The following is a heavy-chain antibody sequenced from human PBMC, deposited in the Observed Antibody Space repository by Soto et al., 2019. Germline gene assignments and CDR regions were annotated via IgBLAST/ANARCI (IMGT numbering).Heavy chain of an antibody. V-gene: IGHV4-34*01. CDR1: GGSFSGYY. CDR2: INHSGST. J-gene: IGHJ5*02. D-gene: IGHD3-10*01. CDR3: ARGGLKLLWFGEFNNWFDP. Sequence: PSETLSLTCAVYGGSFSGYYWSWIRQPPGKGLEWIGEINHSGSTNYNPSLKSRVTISVDTSKNQFSLKLSSVTAADTAVYYCARGGLKLLWFGEFNNWFDPWGQGTLVTVSS.